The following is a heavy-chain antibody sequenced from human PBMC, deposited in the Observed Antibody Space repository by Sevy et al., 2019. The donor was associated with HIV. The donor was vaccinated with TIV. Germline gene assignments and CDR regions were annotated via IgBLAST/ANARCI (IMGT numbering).Heavy chain of an antibody. CDR2: ISSNGGST. CDR3: ATGTRYCSSTSCSAYYYYGMDV. J-gene: IGHJ6*02. CDR1: GFTFSSYA. D-gene: IGHD2-2*01. Sequence: GGSLRLSCAASGFTFSSYAMHWVRQAPGKGLEYVSAISSNGGSTYYANSVKGRFTISRDNSKNTLYLQMGSLRAGDMAVYYCATGTRYCSSTSCSAYYYYGMDVWGQGTTVTVSS. V-gene: IGHV3-64*01.